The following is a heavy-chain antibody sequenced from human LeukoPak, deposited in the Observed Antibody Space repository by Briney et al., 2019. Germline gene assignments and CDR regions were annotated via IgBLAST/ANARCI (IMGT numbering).Heavy chain of an antibody. CDR2: ISYDGSNK. CDR3: AKDRSLSVRVNWFDP. J-gene: IGHJ5*02. CDR1: GSTFSSYG. Sequence: PGGSLRLSCAASGSTFSSYGMHWVRQAPGKGLEWVAVISYDGSNKYYADSVKGRFTISRDNSKNTLYLQMNSLRAEDTAVYYCAKDRSLSVRVNWFDPWGQGTLVTVSS. D-gene: IGHD3-10*01. V-gene: IGHV3-30*18.